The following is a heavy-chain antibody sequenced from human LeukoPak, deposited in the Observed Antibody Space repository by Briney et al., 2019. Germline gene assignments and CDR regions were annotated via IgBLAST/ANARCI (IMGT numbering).Heavy chain of an antibody. D-gene: IGHD3-10*01. CDR3: ARDHLNTDTMVRAGWFDP. J-gene: IGHJ5*02. CDR2: IYYSGST. Sequence: SETLSLTCTVSGGSISSYYWSWIRQPPGKGLEWIGYIYYSGSTNYNPSLKSRVTISVDTSKNQFSLKLSSVTAADTAVYYCARDHLNTDTMVRAGWFDPWGQGTLVTVSS. CDR1: GGSISSYY. V-gene: IGHV4-59*01.